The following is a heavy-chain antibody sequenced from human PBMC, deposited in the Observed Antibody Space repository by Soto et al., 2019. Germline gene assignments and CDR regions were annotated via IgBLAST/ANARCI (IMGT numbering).Heavy chain of an antibody. D-gene: IGHD3-16*01. V-gene: IGHV3-23*01. CDR3: AKYRFYDYTREGFDV. CDR2: FSGSGGST. J-gene: IGHJ6*02. Sequence: WGSLRLSCAASGFTFSSYAMHWVRQTTGKGLEWVSGFSGSGGSTFYADSVKGRFTISRDNSKNTLYLQMNSLRAEDTAVYYCAKYRFYDYTREGFDVWGQGTTVTVSS. CDR1: GFTFSSYA.